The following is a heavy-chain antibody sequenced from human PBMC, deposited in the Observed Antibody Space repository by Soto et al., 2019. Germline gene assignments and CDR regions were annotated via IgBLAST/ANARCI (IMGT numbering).Heavy chain of an antibody. V-gene: IGHV3-48*03. CDR2: ISSSGTTI. J-gene: IGHJ4*02. Sequence: GGSLRLSCVASEFTFGSYEMNWVRQAPGKGLEWVSYISSSGTTIYYTDSVKGRFTISRDNAKKSLYLQMNSLRAEDTAVYYCVRFGGAAAGPGDYWGQGTLVTVSS. D-gene: IGHD6-13*01. CDR3: VRFGGAAAGPGDY. CDR1: EFTFGSYE.